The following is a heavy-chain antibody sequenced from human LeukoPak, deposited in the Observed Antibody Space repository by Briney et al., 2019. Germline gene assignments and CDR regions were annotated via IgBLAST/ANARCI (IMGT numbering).Heavy chain of an antibody. CDR1: GFTFSTYA. D-gene: IGHD3-3*01. Sequence: GGSLRLSCAASGFTFSTYAMSWVRQAPGKGLEWVSTISGSGANTYYADSVRGRFTISRDNSKNTLYLHMNSLRAEDTAVYYCARGAREFLEWLSSSDYYYYMDVWGKGTTVTVSS. CDR3: ARGAREFLEWLSSSDYYYYMDV. V-gene: IGHV3-23*01. CDR2: ISGSGANT. J-gene: IGHJ6*03.